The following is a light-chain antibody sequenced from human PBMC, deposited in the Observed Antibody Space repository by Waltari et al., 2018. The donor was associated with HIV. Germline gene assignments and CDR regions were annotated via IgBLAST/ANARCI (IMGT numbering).Light chain of an antibody. V-gene: IGKV1-27*01. CDR3: QKYNRAPDT. J-gene: IGKJ4*01. CDR1: QDINNY. CDR2: AAS. Sequence: IQMTQSPSSLSASVGDRVTITCRASQDINNYLAWYKQRPGRVPKLLIYAASTLQSGVPSRFSGSASGTDFTLTISSLQPEDAATYFCQKYNRAPDTFGGGTKVEI.